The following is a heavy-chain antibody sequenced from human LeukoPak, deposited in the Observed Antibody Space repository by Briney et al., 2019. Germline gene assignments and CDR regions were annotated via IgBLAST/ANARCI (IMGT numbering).Heavy chain of an antibody. Sequence: GGSLRLSCAASGFTFSSYGMHWVRQAPGKGLEWVAVIWYDGSNKYYADSVKGRFTISRDNPKNTLYLQMNSLRAEDTAVYYCASGAGYCSGGSCSPDSYYFDYWGQGTLVTVSS. CDR3: ASGAGYCSGGSCSPDSYYFDY. CDR2: IWYDGSNK. D-gene: IGHD2-15*01. CDR1: GFTFSSYG. J-gene: IGHJ4*02. V-gene: IGHV3-33*01.